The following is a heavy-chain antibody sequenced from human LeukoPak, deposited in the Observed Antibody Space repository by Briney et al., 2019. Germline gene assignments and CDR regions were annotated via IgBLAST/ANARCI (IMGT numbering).Heavy chain of an antibody. CDR1: GFTFSNYN. CDR3: AKEIRITMIVVDYYYGMDV. CDR2: VSSSSDTI. J-gene: IGHJ6*02. Sequence: PGGSLRLSCVASGFTFSNYNMNWVRQAPGKGLEWISYVSSSSDTIPYADSVKGRFTISRDNAKNSLYLQMDSLRAEDTAVYYCAKEIRITMIVVDYYYGMDVWGQGTTVTVSS. V-gene: IGHV3-48*01. D-gene: IGHD3-22*01.